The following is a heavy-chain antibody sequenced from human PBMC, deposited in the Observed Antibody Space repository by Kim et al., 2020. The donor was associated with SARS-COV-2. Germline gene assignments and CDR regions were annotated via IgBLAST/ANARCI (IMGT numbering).Heavy chain of an antibody. J-gene: IGHJ4*02. CDR2: MSYSGST. CDR3: ARGSGRRGSGY. Sequence: SETLSLTCTVSGDSISGDYWSWIRQPPGKGLEWIGYMSYSGSTDYNPSLKSRVPTSVDTSKNQFSLKLRSLTTADTAVYYCARGSGRRGSGYWGQGTLVTVPS. V-gene: IGHV4-59*13. CDR1: GDSISGDY. D-gene: IGHD3-10*01.